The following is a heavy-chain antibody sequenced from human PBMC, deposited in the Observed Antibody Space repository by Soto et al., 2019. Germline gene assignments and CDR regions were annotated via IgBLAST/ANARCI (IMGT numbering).Heavy chain of an antibody. CDR3: ARTEDYYDILTGYYPSHFDY. V-gene: IGHV4-34*01. J-gene: IGHJ4*02. CDR2: INHSGST. D-gene: IGHD3-9*01. Sequence: PSETLSLTCAVYVGSFSCYYWIWIRQPPGKGLEWIGEINHSGSTNYNPSLKSRVTISVDTSKNQFSLKLSSVTAADTAVYYCARTEDYYDILTGYYPSHFDYWGQGTLVTVSS. CDR1: VGSFSCYY.